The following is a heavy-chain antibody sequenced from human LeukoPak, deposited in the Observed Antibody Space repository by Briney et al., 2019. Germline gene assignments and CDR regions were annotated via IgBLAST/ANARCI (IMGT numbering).Heavy chain of an antibody. Sequence: SVKVSCKASGGTFSSYAISWVRQAPGQGLEWMGGIIPIFGTANYAQKFQGRVTITADESTSTAYMELSSLRSEDTAVYYCARYYSSWYYFDYWGQGTLVTVSS. D-gene: IGHD6-13*01. CDR1: GGTFSSYA. J-gene: IGHJ4*02. CDR3: ARYYSSWYYFDY. CDR2: IIPIFGTA. V-gene: IGHV1-69*13.